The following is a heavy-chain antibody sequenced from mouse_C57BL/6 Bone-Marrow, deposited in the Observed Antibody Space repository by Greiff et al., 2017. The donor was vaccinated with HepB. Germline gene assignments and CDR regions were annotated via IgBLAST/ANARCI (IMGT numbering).Heavy chain of an antibody. CDR3: ARMGIYFDY. CDR2: IYPGGGYT. Sequence: VMLVESGAELVRPGTSVKMSCKASGYTFTNYWIGWAKQRPGHGLEWIGDIYPGGGYTNYNEKFKGKATLTADKSSSTAYMQFSSLTSEDSAIYYCARMGIYFDYWGQGTTLTVSS. D-gene: IGHD4-1*01. CDR1: GYTFTNYW. J-gene: IGHJ2*01. V-gene: IGHV1-63*01.